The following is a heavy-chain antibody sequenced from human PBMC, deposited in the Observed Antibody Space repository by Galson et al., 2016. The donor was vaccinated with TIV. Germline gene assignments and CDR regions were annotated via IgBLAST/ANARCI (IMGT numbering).Heavy chain of an antibody. J-gene: IGHJ6*02. D-gene: IGHD3-10*01. CDR3: ARALNYGMDV. CDR2: INPDSGDT. V-gene: IGHV1-2*02. Sequence: SVKVSCKASGYTFTGYYMHWVRQAPGQGLEWMGWINPDSGDTNSAQEFQGRVTMTRDTSITTAYMDVSSLGPDDTAVYFCARALNYGMDVWGQGTTVTVSS. CDR1: GYTFTGYY.